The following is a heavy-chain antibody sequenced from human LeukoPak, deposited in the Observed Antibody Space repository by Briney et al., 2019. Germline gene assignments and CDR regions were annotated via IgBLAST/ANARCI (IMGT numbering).Heavy chain of an antibody. CDR2: INTNTGNP. D-gene: IGHD1-26*01. Sequence: ASVKVSCKASGYTFTSYDINWVRQATGQGLEWMGWINTNTGNPTYAQGFTGRFVFSLDTSVSTAYLQISSLKADDTAVYYCARDSISGSYVHFDHWGQGTLVTVSS. V-gene: IGHV7-4-1*02. CDR1: GYTFTSYD. CDR3: ARDSISGSYVHFDH. J-gene: IGHJ4*02.